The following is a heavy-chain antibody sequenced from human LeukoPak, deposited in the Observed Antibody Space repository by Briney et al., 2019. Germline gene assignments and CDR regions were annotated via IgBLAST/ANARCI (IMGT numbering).Heavy chain of an antibody. V-gene: IGHV4-34*01. CDR3: LAATVFDY. CDR1: GGSFSGNY. CDR2: INHSGST. J-gene: IGHJ4*02. Sequence: SETLSLTCAVYGGSFSGNYWNWLRQPPDKGLEWIGEINHSGSTNYNPSLKRRVTIPVDTSKNQFSLKLSSVTAADTGVLEVLAATVFDYWGQGTLVTVSS. D-gene: IGHD2-15*01.